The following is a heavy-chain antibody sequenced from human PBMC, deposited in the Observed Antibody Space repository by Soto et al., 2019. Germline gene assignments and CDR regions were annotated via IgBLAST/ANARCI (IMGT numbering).Heavy chain of an antibody. CDR1: GGTFSSYA. CDR2: IIPIFGTA. Sequence: QVQLVQSGAEVKKPGSSVKVSCKASGGTFSSYAISWVRQAPGQGLEWMGGIIPIFGTANYAQKFQGRVTITADESPSTAYMELSSLRSEDTAVYYCARWSGYGSGSSLDPFDYWGQGTLVTVSS. V-gene: IGHV1-69*12. J-gene: IGHJ4*02. CDR3: ARWSGYGSGSSLDPFDY. D-gene: IGHD3-10*01.